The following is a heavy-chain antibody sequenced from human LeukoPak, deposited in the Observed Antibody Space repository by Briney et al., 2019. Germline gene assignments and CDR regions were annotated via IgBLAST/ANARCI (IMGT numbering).Heavy chain of an antibody. Sequence: GGSLRLSCAGSGFTFSNYYMSWIRQAPGKGLVRISYISSRSSNKYYADSVKGRFTISRDNAKNSLYLQMNSLRAEDTAVYYCAREVRYPLGWYFDYWGQGTLVTVSS. D-gene: IGHD3-10*01. CDR1: GFTFSNYY. CDR3: AREVRYPLGWYFDY. J-gene: IGHJ4*02. CDR2: ISSRSSNK. V-gene: IGHV3-11*04.